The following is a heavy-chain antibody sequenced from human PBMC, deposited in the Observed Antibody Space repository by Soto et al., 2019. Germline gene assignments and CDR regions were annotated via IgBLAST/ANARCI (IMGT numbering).Heavy chain of an antibody. CDR3: ARGGYDFRSGYYGYYGMDV. V-gene: IGHV3-74*01. CDR1: GFTFSSYW. CDR2: INSDGSST. J-gene: IGHJ6*02. Sequence: GGSLRLSCAASGFTFSSYWMHWVRQAPGKGLVWVSRINSDGSSTSYADSVKGRFTISRDNAKNTLYLQMNSLRAEDTAVYYCARGGYDFRSGYYGYYGMDVWGQGTTVTVSS. D-gene: IGHD3-3*01.